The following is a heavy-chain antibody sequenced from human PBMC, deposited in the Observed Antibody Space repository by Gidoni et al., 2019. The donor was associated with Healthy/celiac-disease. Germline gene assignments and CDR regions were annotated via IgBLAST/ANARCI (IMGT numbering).Heavy chain of an antibody. J-gene: IGHJ5*02. CDR1: GFRFTSYA. D-gene: IGHD3-22*01. CDR3: AKGGGFYYGGDWFDP. V-gene: IGHV3-23*01. CDR2: ISGSGATT. Sequence: EVQLLESGGGLVQPGGSLRLSCAASGFRFTSYAMSWVRQAPGKGLEWVSGISGSGATTYYADSVKGRFTISRDNSKNTLHLQMNTLRAEDTAVYYCAKGGGFYYGGDWFDPWGQGTLVTVSS.